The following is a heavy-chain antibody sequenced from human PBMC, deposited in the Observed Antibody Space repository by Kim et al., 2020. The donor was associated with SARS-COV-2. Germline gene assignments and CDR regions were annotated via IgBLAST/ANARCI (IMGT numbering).Heavy chain of an antibody. J-gene: IGHJ3*02. Sequence: GESLKISCKGSGYSFSNYWIGWASQMPGKGPEWMGIIYPGDSDTSYRPSVQGQVFISADKSISTAYLQWSSLKASDSAIYYCARRSSTVAGAYGFDIWGQGTMIIVSS. CDR1: GYSFSNYW. V-gene: IGHV5-51*01. CDR3: ARRSSTVAGAYGFDI. CDR2: IYPGDSDT. D-gene: IGHD6-19*01.